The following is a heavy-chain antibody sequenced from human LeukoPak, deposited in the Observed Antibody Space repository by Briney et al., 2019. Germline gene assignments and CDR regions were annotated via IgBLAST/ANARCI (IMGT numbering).Heavy chain of an antibody. CDR1: GYTFTNYG. Sequence: ASVTVSCKASGYTFTNYGINWVRQAPGQGLEWMGWISTYNGDTNYAQKVQGRVTMTTDTSTSTAYMELSSLRSEDTAVYYCARVNPETDAFDIWGQGTMVTVSS. CDR2: ISTYNGDT. V-gene: IGHV1-18*01. J-gene: IGHJ3*02. D-gene: IGHD1-14*01. CDR3: ARVNPETDAFDI.